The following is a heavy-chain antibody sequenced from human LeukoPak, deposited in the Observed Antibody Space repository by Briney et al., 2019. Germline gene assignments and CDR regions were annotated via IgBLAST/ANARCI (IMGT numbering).Heavy chain of an antibody. J-gene: IGHJ4*02. CDR2: LRYDGSYK. CDR3: AKVSDDFWSGFDY. D-gene: IGHD3-3*01. V-gene: IGHV3-30*02. CDR1: GFTFSTYG. Sequence: GGSLRLSCAASGFTFSTYGMHWVRQAPGKGLEWVAFLRYDGSYKDYADSVKGRFTISRDNSKNTVYLQMNSLRAEDTAIYYCAKVSDDFWSGFDYWGQGTRVTVSS.